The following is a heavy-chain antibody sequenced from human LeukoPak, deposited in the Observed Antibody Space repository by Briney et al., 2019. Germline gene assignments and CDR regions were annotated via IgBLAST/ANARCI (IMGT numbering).Heavy chain of an antibody. V-gene: IGHV3-30*18. CDR1: GFTFSSYG. CDR3: AKSFGSHYPHYYYYYYMDV. Sequence: GGSLRLSCAASGFTFSSYGMHWVRQAPGKGLEWVAVISYDGSNKYYADSVKGRFTISRDNSKNTLYLQMHSLRAEDTAVYYCAKSFGSHYPHYYYYYYMDVWGKGTTVTVSS. J-gene: IGHJ6*03. CDR2: ISYDGSNK. D-gene: IGHD1-26*01.